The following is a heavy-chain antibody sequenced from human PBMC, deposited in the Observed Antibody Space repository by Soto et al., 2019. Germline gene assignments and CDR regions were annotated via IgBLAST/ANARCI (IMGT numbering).Heavy chain of an antibody. J-gene: IGHJ5*02. CDR2: INHSGST. D-gene: IGHD3-10*01. CDR1: GGSFSGYY. CDR3: ARVGVYGSGSYYNP. Sequence: PSETLSLTCAVYGGSFSGYYWSWIRQPPGKGLEWIGEINHSGSTNYNPSLKSRVTISVDTSKNQFSLKLSSVTAADTAVYYCARVGVYGSGSYYNPWGQGTLVTVSS. V-gene: IGHV4-34*01.